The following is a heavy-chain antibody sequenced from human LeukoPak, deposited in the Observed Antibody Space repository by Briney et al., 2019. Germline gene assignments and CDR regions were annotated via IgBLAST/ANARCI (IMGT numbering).Heavy chain of an antibody. D-gene: IGHD2-2*02. CDR2: ISGSGGST. CDR3: AKDQEHCSSTSCYTIYYYYGMDV. CDR1: GFTFSSYA. J-gene: IGHJ6*02. Sequence: PGGSLRLSCAASGFTFSSYAMSWVRQAPGEALEWVSAISGSGGSTYYADSVKGRFTISRDNSKNTLYLQMNSLRAEDTAVYYCAKDQEHCSSTSCYTIYYYYGMDVWAKEPRSPSP. V-gene: IGHV3-23*01.